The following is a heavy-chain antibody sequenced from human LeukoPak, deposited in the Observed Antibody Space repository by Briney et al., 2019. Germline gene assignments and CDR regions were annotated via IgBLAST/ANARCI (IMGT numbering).Heavy chain of an antibody. Sequence: GGSLRLSCAASGFSFTTYWMGWVRQAPGKGLEWVAVISYDGSNKYYADSVKGRFTISRDNSKNTLYLQMNSLRAEDTAVYYCARDDTAMGANFDYWGQGTLVTVSS. V-gene: IGHV3-30*03. CDR1: GFSFTTYW. J-gene: IGHJ4*02. CDR3: ARDDTAMGANFDY. CDR2: ISYDGSNK. D-gene: IGHD5-18*01.